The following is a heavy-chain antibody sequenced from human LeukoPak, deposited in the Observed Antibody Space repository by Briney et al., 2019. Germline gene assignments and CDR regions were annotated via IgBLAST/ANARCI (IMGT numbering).Heavy chain of an antibody. Sequence: GGSLRLSCAASGFTFSNYVMIWVRQAPGKGLEWVSGITASGDSTYYGDSVKGRFTMSRDNSKNTVYLQMNSLRAEDTAVYYCAKDPTKTYYYDSSGYTWGQGTLVTVSS. CDR3: AKDPTKTYYYDSSGYT. D-gene: IGHD3-22*01. CDR2: ITASGDST. J-gene: IGHJ5*02. CDR1: GFTFSNYV. V-gene: IGHV3-23*01.